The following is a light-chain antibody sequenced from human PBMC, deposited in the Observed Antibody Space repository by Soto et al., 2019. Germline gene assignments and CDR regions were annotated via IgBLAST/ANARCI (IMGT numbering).Light chain of an antibody. Sequence: EIVLTQSPGTLSLSPGESATLSCRASQSVSNFLAWYQQKPGQSPRLLIYDASDRATGIPTRFSGSGSGTDFTLTISSLDPEDFAVYYCQARSNSPSFGLGTKVDI. CDR2: DAS. J-gene: IGKJ3*01. CDR3: QARSNSPS. V-gene: IGKV3-11*01. CDR1: QSVSNF.